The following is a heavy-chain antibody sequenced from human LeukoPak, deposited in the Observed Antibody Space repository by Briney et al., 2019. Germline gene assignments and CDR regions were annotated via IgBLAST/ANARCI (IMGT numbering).Heavy chain of an antibody. CDR1: GYTFTGYY. Sequence: ASVKVSCKASGYTFTGYYMHWVRQAPGQGLEWMGWINPNSGGTNYAQKFQGRVTMTRDTSISTAYMELSRLRSDDTAVYHCARDLPYGDYGVFAFDIWGQGTMVTVSS. V-gene: IGHV1-2*02. J-gene: IGHJ3*02. CDR2: INPNSGGT. CDR3: ARDLPYGDYGVFAFDI. D-gene: IGHD4-17*01.